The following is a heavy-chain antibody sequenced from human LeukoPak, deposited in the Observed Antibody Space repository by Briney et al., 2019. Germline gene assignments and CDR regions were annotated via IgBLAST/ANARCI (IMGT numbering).Heavy chain of an antibody. CDR1: GGSISSYY. V-gene: IGHV4-59*01. J-gene: IGHJ4*02. CDR2: IYYSGST. CDR3: ATLSKGSWFFHFDY. D-gene: IGHD6-13*01. Sequence: SETLSLTCTVSGGSISSYYWSWIRQPPGKGLEWIGYIYYSGSTNYNPSLKSRVTISVDTSKNQFSLKLSSVTAADTAVYYCATLSKGSWFFHFDYWGQGTLVTVSS.